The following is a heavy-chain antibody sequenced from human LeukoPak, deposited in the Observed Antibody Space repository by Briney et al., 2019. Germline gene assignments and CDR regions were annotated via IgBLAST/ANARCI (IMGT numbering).Heavy chain of an antibody. CDR3: ARGRVSTAIVVGXRLFDY. Sequence: SETLSLTCAVYGGSFSGYYWSWIRQPPGKGLEWIGEINHSGSTNYNPSLKSRVTISVDTSKNQFSLKLSSVTAADTAVYYCARGRVSTAIVVGXRLFDYWGQXTLVXVSS. CDR1: GGSFSGYY. D-gene: IGHD3-22*01. V-gene: IGHV4-34*01. CDR2: INHSGST. J-gene: IGHJ4*02.